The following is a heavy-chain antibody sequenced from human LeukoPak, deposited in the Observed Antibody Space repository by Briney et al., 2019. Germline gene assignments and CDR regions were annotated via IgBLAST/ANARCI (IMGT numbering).Heavy chain of an antibody. CDR1: GFTFSSYA. V-gene: IGHV3-23*01. CDR3: AKGDRSGSYSYFDY. D-gene: IGHD1-26*01. CDR2: ISGSGGST. J-gene: IGHJ4*02. Sequence: PGGSLRLSCAASGFTFSSYATSWVRQAPGKGLEWVSAISGSGGSTYYADSVKGRFTISRDNSKNTLYLQMNSLRAEDTAVYYCAKGDRSGSYSYFDYWGQGTLVTVSS.